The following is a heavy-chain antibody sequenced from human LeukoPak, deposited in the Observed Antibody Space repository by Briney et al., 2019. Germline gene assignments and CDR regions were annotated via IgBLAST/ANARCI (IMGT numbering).Heavy chain of an antibody. D-gene: IGHD4-11*01. CDR1: GYTFTDYY. CDR2: INPNNGGT. Sequence: ASVKVSCKTSGYTFTDYYVHWVRQAPGQGLEWMGRINPNNGGTNYAQKFQDRVTMTRDTSITTAYMELSRLRSDDMAVYYCAREQKYSDYYFDYWGQGTLPTVS. CDR3: AREQKYSDYYFDY. V-gene: IGHV1-2*06. J-gene: IGHJ4*02.